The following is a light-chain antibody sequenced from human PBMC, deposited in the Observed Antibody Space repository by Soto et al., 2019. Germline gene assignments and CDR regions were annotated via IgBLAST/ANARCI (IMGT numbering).Light chain of an antibody. CDR1: EGISSY. V-gene: IGKV1-9*01. Sequence: IQLTQSPSSLSASVGDRVTITCRASEGISSYLAWYQQKPVKAPKLLIYGASTLQSGVPSRFSGSGSGTDFTLTISSLQPEDFATYYCQQYSNWTPFTFGQGTRLEIK. J-gene: IGKJ5*01. CDR3: QQYSNWTPFT. CDR2: GAS.